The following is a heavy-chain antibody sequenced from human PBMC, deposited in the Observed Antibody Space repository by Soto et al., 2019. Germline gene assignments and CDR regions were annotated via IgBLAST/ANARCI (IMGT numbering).Heavy chain of an antibody. D-gene: IGHD3-3*01. CDR2: ISGSGGST. CDR3: AKVPYDVWSGYYPPLYVDY. J-gene: IGHJ4*02. Sequence: EVQLLESGGGLVQPGGSLRLSCAASGFTFSSYVMSWVRQAPGKGLEWVSGISGSGGSTYYADSVKGRFTISRDNSKNTLYLQMNSLRAEDTAVYYCAKVPYDVWSGYYPPLYVDYWGQGTLVTVSS. V-gene: IGHV3-23*01. CDR1: GFTFSSYV.